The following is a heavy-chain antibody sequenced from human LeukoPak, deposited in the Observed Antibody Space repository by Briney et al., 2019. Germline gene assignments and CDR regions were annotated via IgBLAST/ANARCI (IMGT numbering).Heavy chain of an antibody. CDR1: VGSISSYY. V-gene: IGHV4-59*01. CDR3: ARADCSGGSCYAFDI. CDR2: IYYSGST. Sequence: SETLSLTCTVSVGSISSYYWSWIRQPPGEGVEWMGDIYYSGSTNYNASLKSRVTISVDTSKNQFSLKLSSVTAADTAVYYCARADCSGGSCYAFDIWGQGTMVTVSS. D-gene: IGHD2-15*01. J-gene: IGHJ3*02.